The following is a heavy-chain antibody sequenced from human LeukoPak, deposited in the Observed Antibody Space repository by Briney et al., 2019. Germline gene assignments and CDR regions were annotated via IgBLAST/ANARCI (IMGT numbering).Heavy chain of an antibody. V-gene: IGHV3-21*01. CDR1: GFTFSSYS. D-gene: IGHD3-3*01. Sequence: PGGSLRLSCAASGFTFSSYSMNWVRQAPGKGLEWVSSISSSSSYIYYADSVKGRFTISRDNAKNSLYLQMNSLRAEDTAVYYCARGVRRLLEWVSMDVWGKGTTVTVSS. CDR2: ISSSSSYI. CDR3: ARGVRRLLEWVSMDV. J-gene: IGHJ6*03.